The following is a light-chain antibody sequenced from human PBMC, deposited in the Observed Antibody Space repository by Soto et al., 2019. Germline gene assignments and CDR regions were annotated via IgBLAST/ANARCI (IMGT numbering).Light chain of an antibody. V-gene: IGKV3-15*01. CDR3: QQYNNWPQYT. CDR1: QSVSSN. Sequence: EIVMTQSPATLSVSPGERATLSCRASQSVSSNLAWYQQKPGQAPRLLIYGASTRATGIPARFSGSGSGTECTLTLGSLQSEDFALYSCQQYNNWPQYTFGQGTKLEIK. CDR2: GAS. J-gene: IGKJ2*01.